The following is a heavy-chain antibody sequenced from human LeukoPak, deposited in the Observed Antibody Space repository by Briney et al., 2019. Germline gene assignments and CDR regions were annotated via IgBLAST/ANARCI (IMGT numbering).Heavy chain of an antibody. D-gene: IGHD3-10*01. CDR1: GFTFSSYW. Sequence: GGSLRLSCAASGFTFSSYWMSWVRQAPGKGLEWVANIKQDGSEKYYVDSVKGRFTISRGNAKNSLYLQMNSLRAEDTAVYYCARYPGSGSYLPSYNWFDPWGQGTLVTVSS. CDR3: ARYPGSGSYLPSYNWFDP. J-gene: IGHJ5*02. CDR2: IKQDGSEK. V-gene: IGHV3-7*01.